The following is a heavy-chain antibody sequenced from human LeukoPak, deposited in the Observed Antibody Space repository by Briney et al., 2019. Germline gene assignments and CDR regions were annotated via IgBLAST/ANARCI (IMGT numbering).Heavy chain of an antibody. J-gene: IGHJ6*03. V-gene: IGHV3-7*01. CDR1: GFTFSNYW. CDR2: IKQDASEE. D-gene: IGHD6-19*01. CDR3: ARDQRWLVTYYCYYMDV. Sequence: GGSLRLSCAASGFTFSNYWMSWVRQAPGKGLEWVANIKQDASEEYYVASVRGRFTISRDNAKNSLYLQMNSLRAEDTAVYYCARDQRWLVTYYCYYMDVWGKGTTVTVSS.